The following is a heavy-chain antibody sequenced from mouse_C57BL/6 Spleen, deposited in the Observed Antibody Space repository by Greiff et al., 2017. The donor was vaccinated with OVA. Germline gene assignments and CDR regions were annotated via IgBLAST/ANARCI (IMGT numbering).Heavy chain of an antibody. J-gene: IGHJ2*01. CDR2: IRLKSDNYAT. CDR3: TAYGNPGSYFDY. V-gene: IGHV6-3*01. CDR1: GFTFSNYW. D-gene: IGHD2-1*01. Sequence: EVQLQQSGGGLVQPGGSMKLSCVASGFTFSNYWMNWVRQSPEKGLEWVAQIRLKSDNYATHYAESVKGRFTISRDDSKSSVYLQMNNLRAEDTGIYYCTAYGNPGSYFDYWGQGTTLTVSS.